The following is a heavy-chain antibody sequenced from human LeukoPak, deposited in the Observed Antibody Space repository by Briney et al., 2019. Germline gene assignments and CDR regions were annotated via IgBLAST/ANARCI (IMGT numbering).Heavy chain of an antibody. V-gene: IGHV3-21*01. Sequence: PGGSLRLSCAASGFTLSTYSVNWVRQAPGKGLEWVSSISGSSTYIYYSDSVKGRFTISRDNAKNSLYLQMNSLRAEDTAVYYCASDICSGGNCYSALGYWGQGTLVTVSS. J-gene: IGHJ4*02. CDR2: ISGSSTYI. D-gene: IGHD2-15*01. CDR3: ASDICSGGNCYSALGY. CDR1: GFTLSTYS.